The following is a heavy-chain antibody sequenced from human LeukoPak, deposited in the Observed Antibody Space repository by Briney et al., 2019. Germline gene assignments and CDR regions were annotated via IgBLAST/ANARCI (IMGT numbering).Heavy chain of an antibody. D-gene: IGHD3-10*01. V-gene: IGHV4-39*01. CDR3: ARQIIYCYYMDV. J-gene: IGHJ6*03. Sequence: SETLSLTCTVSGGSISSSNYYWGWIRQPPGKGLEWIGSIYYSGSTYYNPSLKSRVTISVDTSKNQFSLKLSSVTAADTAVYYCARQIIYCYYMDVWGKGTTVTVSS. CDR2: IYYSGST. CDR1: GGSISSSNYY.